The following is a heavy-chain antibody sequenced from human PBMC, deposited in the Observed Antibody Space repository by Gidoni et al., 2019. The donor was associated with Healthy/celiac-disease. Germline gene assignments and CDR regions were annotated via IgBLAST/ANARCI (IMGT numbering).Heavy chain of an antibody. J-gene: IGHJ4*02. D-gene: IGHD5-18*01. Sequence: QVQLQESGPGLVKPSENLSLTGTVPGGSISSYYWSWVRQPPGKGLGWSGYIYYRGSTNYTPSLKSRVTISVDTSKNQFSLKLSSVTAADTAVYYCAGAGRGYSYGYLFDYWGQGTLVTVSS. CDR1: GGSISSYY. V-gene: IGHV4-59*01. CDR2: IYYRGST. CDR3: AGAGRGYSYGYLFDY.